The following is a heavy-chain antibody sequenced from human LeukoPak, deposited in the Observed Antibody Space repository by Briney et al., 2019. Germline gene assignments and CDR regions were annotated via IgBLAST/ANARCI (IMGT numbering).Heavy chain of an antibody. CDR2: ISGSGGST. V-gene: IGHV3-23*01. CDR1: RFTFSSYA. J-gene: IGHJ4*02. D-gene: IGHD4-17*01. Sequence: PGGSLRLSCAVSRFTFSSYAMSWVRQAPGKGLEWVSAISGSGGSTYYAGSVKGRFTISRDSSKNTLYLQMNSLRAEDTALYYCAKCYGDYAATAGYYFDFWGQGTLVTVSS. CDR3: AKCYGDYAATAGYYFDF.